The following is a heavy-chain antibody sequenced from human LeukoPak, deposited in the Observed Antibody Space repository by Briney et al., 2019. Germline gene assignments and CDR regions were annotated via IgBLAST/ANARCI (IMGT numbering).Heavy chain of an antibody. Sequence: GGSLRLSCAASGFTFSSYAMSWVRQAPGKGLEWVSAISGSGGSTYYADSVKGRFTISRDNSKNTLYLQVNSLRAEDTAVYYCAKGSRIAVAGYLDYWGQGTLVTVSS. D-gene: IGHD6-19*01. CDR3: AKGSRIAVAGYLDY. J-gene: IGHJ4*02. CDR2: ISGSGGST. CDR1: GFTFSSYA. V-gene: IGHV3-23*01.